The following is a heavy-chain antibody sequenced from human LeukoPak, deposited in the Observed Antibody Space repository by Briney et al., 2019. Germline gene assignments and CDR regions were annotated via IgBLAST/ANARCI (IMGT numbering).Heavy chain of an antibody. CDR3: ATDPYISGYFYI. D-gene: IGHD3-22*01. V-gene: IGHV4-59*01. J-gene: IGHJ4*02. CDR2: IYYSGST. CDR1: GGSITAYY. Sequence: PSETLSLTCTVSGGSITAYYWSCFRQPPGKGLEWIGYIYYSGSTNYNPSLRSRVTISADTSKNQFSLKLTSVTAADTAVYYCATDPYISGYFYIWGQGTLVTVSS.